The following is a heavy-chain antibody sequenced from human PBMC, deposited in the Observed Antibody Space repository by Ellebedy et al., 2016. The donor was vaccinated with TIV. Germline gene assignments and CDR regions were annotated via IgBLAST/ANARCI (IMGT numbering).Heavy chain of an antibody. V-gene: IGHV4-4*07. CDR2: VYTSVTT. Sequence: MPSETLSLTCTVSGGSISSYYWSWIRQPAGEGLEWIGRVYTSVTTIYNPSLRSRVTMSLDTSKNRISLNLTSVTAADTAVYYCARSVRPAVATAGTFDIWGQGTMVTVSS. CDR1: GGSISSYY. D-gene: IGHD6-19*01. CDR3: ARSVRPAVATAGTFDI. J-gene: IGHJ3*02.